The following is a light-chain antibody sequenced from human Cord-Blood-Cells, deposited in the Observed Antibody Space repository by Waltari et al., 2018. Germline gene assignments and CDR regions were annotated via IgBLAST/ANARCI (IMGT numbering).Light chain of an antibody. CDR2: GAS. CDR3: QQYNNWPPWT. Sequence: EIVMTQSPATLSVSPGERATLSCRDSQSVSSNLAWYQQKPGQAPRLLIYGASTRATGIPARFSGSGSGTEFTLTISSLQSEDCAVYYCQQYNNWPPWTFGQGTKVEIK. CDR1: QSVSSN. V-gene: IGKV3-15*01. J-gene: IGKJ1*01.